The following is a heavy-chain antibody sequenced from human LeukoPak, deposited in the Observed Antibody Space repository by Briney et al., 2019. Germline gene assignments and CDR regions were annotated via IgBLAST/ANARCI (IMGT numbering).Heavy chain of an antibody. J-gene: IGHJ4*02. CDR3: ARPLNYYDSSGYFDY. V-gene: IGHV3-33*01. CDR2: TWYDGSNK. CDR1: GFTFSSYG. Sequence: GGSLRLSCAASGFTFSSYGMHWVRQAPGKGLEWVAVTWYDGSNKYYADSVKGRFTISRDNSKNTLYLQMNSLRAEDTAVYYCARPLNYYDSSGYFDYWGQGTLVTVSS. D-gene: IGHD3-22*01.